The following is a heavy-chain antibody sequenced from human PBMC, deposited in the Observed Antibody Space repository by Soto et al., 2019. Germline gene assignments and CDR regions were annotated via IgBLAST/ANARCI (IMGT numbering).Heavy chain of an antibody. CDR3: ARDSDSSGLYTSSPFDY. V-gene: IGHV1-3*01. CDR2: INAGNGNT. J-gene: IGHJ4*02. CDR1: GYTFTIYA. D-gene: IGHD6-19*01. Sequence: ASVKVSCKASGYTFTIYAMHWVRQAPGQRLEWMGWINAGNGNTKYSQKFQGRVTITRDTSASTAYMELSSLRSEDTAVYYCARDSDSSGLYTSSPFDYWGQGTLVTVS.